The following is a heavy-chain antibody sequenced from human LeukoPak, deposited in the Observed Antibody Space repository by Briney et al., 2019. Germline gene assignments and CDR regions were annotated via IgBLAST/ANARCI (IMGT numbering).Heavy chain of an antibody. J-gene: IGHJ3*02. CDR2: INHSGST. CDR3: ARDSRRIAPYAFDI. CDR1: GGSFSGYY. V-gene: IGHV4-34*01. Sequence: PSETLSLTCAVYGGSFSGYYWSWIRQPPGKGLEWIGEINHSGSTNYNPSLKSRVTISVDTSKNQFSLKLSSVTGADTAVYYCARDSRRIAPYAFDIWGQGTMVTVSS.